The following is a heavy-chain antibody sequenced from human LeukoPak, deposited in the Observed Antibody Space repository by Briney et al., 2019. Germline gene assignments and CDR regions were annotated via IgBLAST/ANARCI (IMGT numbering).Heavy chain of an antibody. CDR2: INPSGGST. CDR3: ARGQQWLGTSFTSRFDY. CDR1: GYTFTSYY. V-gene: IGHV1-46*01. D-gene: IGHD6-19*01. J-gene: IGHJ4*02. Sequence: ASVKVSCKASGYTFTSYYMHWVRQAPGQGLEWMGIINPSGGSTSYAQKFQGRVTMTRDMSTSTVYMELSSLRSEDTAVYYCARGQQWLGTSFTSRFDYWGQGTLVTVSS.